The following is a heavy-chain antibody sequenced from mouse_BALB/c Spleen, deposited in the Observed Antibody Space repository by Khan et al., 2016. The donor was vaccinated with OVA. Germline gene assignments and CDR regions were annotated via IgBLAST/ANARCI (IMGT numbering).Heavy chain of an antibody. J-gene: IGHJ4*01. CDR2: ISGGSSNI. V-gene: IGHV5-17*02. CDR3: ARARYDNSMDY. Sequence: EVQGVESGGGLVQPGGSRKLSCAASGFTFSSFGMHWVRQAPEKGLEWVAYISGGSSNIYYADTVKGRFTISRDNPKNTLLLQMTSLRSEDTAMYYCARARYDNSMDYWGQGTSVTVSS. CDR1: GFTFSSFG. D-gene: IGHD2-14*01.